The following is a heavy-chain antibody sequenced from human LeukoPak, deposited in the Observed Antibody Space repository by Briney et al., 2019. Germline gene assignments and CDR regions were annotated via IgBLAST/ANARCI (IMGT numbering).Heavy chain of an antibody. CDR3: AKAGGYGDYGVYFDY. CDR1: GFTFSSFA. Sequence: GRSLRLSCAASGFTFSSFAMHWVRQAPGKGLEWVAVISYDGSNKYYADSVKGRFTISRDNAKNSLYLQMNSLRAEDTALYYCAKAGGYGDYGVYFDYWGQGTLVTVSS. D-gene: IGHD4-17*01. J-gene: IGHJ4*02. CDR2: ISYDGSNK. V-gene: IGHV3-30-3*01.